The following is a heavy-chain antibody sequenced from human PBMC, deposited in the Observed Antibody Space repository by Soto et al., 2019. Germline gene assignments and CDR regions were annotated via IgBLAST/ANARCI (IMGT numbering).Heavy chain of an antibody. CDR3: AAGGYPDYYYYGMDV. CDR1: GYTFTSYG. J-gene: IGHJ6*02. V-gene: IGHV1-18*01. CDR2: ISAYNGNT. D-gene: IGHD5-12*01. Sequence: ASVKVSCKASGYTFTSYGISCVRQAPGQGLEWMGWISAYNGNTNYAQKLQGRVTMTTDTSTSTAYMELRSLRSDDTAVYYCAAGGYPDYYYYGMDVWGQGTTVTVSS.